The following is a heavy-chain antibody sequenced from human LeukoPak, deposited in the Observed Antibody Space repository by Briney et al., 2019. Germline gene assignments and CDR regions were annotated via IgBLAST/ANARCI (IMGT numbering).Heavy chain of an antibody. J-gene: IGHJ4*02. Sequence: TGGSLRLSCAASGFTFSSYGMSWVRQAPGKGLEWVSAISGSGGSTYYADSVKGRFTISRDNSKNTLYLQMNSLRAEDTAVYYCAKGTVAPYYFDYWGQGTLVTVSS. D-gene: IGHD3/OR15-3a*01. CDR2: ISGSGGST. CDR1: GFTFSSYG. V-gene: IGHV3-23*01. CDR3: AKGTVAPYYFDY.